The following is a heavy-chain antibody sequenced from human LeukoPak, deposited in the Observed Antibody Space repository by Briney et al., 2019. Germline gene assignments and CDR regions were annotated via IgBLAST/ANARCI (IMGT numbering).Heavy chain of an antibody. CDR2: IRYDGSDK. D-gene: IGHD5-18*01. Sequence: GGSLRLSCAASGFTFSSYSMNWVRQAPGKGLEWVTFIRYDGSDKYYADSVKGRFTISRDNSKNTLYLQMNSLRAEDTAVYYCARVAGHVDTAMASDYWGQGTLVTVSS. J-gene: IGHJ4*02. CDR1: GFTFSSYS. V-gene: IGHV3-30*02. CDR3: ARVAGHVDTAMASDY.